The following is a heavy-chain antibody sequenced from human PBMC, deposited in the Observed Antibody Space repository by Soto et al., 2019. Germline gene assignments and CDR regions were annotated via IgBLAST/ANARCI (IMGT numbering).Heavy chain of an antibody. CDR2: IIPMFRTT. Sequence: QVQLVQSGTGVKEPGSSVKVSCKASGGSFSSYAISWVRQAPGQGLEWMGGIIPMFRTTNYAQKFQGRVTITADASTSTAYVELSSLRSEDTAVYYCAKGKGFRGGLTGSLGDYSYYYGMDVWGQGTTVTVSS. V-gene: IGHV1-69*01. J-gene: IGHJ6*02. CDR1: GGSFSSYA. CDR3: AKGKGFRGGLTGSLGDYSYYYGMDV. D-gene: IGHD1-20*01.